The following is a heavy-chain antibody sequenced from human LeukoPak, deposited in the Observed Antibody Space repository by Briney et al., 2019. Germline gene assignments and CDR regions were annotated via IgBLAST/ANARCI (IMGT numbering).Heavy chain of an antibody. CDR3: ARAKLPRDGSYYYYYMDV. CDR1: GYTFTGYY. CDR2: IKPSSGGT. J-gene: IGHJ6*03. Sequence: VASVKVSCKASGYTFTGYYIHWVRQAPGQGLEWMGWIKPSSGGTNYAQKFQGRVTMTRDTSISTAYMELSRLRSDDTAVYYCARAKLPRDGSYYYYYMDVWGKGTTVIISS. V-gene: IGHV1-2*02.